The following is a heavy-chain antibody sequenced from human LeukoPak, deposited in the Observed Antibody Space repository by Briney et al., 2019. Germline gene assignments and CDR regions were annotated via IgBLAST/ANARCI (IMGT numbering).Heavy chain of an antibody. Sequence: TAETLSLTCTVSGGSISRYYGSGIPQPPGEGREWIGYIYYSGSTNYNPSLKSRVTISVDTSKNQFSLKLSSVTAADTAVYYCARERGGGSYGGAKNYYYYSMDVWGKGTTVTISS. J-gene: IGHJ6*03. D-gene: IGHD3-16*01. V-gene: IGHV4-59*01. CDR2: IYYSGST. CDR3: ARERGGGSYGGAKNYYYYSMDV. CDR1: GGSISRYY.